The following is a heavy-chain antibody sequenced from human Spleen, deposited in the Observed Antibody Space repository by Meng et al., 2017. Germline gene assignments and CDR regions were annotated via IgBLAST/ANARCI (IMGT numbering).Heavy chain of an antibody. CDR1: RFTVGSNE. CDR3: AKDRYGRFLGWFDP. V-gene: IGHV3-21*04. J-gene: IGHJ5*02. CDR2: ISSSSSYI. Sequence: GESLKISCVASRFTVGSNEMSWVRQAPGKGLEWVSSISSSSSYIYYADSVKGRFTISRDNAKNSLYLQMNALRAEDTATYYCAKDRYGRFLGWFDPWGQGTLVTVSS. D-gene: IGHD1-26*01.